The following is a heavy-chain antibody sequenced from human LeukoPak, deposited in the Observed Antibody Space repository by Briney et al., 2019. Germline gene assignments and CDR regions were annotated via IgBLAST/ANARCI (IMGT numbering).Heavy chain of an antibody. CDR2: INANDGST. Sequence: GASVKVSCKASGYTFTSYWIQWVRQAPGQGLEWMALINANDGSTAYAHKFQGRVTMTRDTSTSTVYMDLSSLTSVDTAVYYCARAPRNSSTMLDYWGQGTLVTVSS. V-gene: IGHV1-46*01. J-gene: IGHJ4*02. CDR3: ARAPRNSSTMLDY. D-gene: IGHD6-13*01. CDR1: GYTFTSYW.